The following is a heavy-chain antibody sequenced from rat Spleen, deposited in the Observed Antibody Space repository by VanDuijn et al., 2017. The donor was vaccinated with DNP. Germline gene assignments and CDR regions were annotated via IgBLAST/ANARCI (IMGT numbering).Heavy chain of an antibody. V-gene: IGHV5S23*01. CDR2: ISPSGGST. CDR1: GFTFSNYD. Sequence: EVQLVEFGGGSVQPGRSLKLSCAASGFTFSNYDMAWVRQAPTKGLEWVASISPSGGSTYYRDSVKGRFTISRDNAKSTLYLQMDSLRSEDTATYYCATHAHWFAYWGQGTLVTVSS. J-gene: IGHJ3*01. CDR3: ATHAHWFAY.